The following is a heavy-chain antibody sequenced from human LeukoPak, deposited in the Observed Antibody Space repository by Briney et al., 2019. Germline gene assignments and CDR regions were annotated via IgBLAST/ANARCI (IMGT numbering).Heavy chain of an antibody. D-gene: IGHD3-3*01. V-gene: IGHV3-73*01. Sequence: GGSLRLSCAASGFTFSGSAMHWVRQASGKGLEWVGRIRSKANSYATAYAASVKGRFTISRDDSKNTAYLQMNSLKTEDTAVYYCTRESDFWSGYYNYYYMDVWGKGTTVTVSS. CDR1: GFTFSGSA. CDR3: TRESDFWSGYYNYYYMDV. CDR2: IRSKANSYAT. J-gene: IGHJ6*03.